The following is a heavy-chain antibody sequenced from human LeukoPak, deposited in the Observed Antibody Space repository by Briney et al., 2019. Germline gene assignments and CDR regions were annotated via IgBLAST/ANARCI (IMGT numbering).Heavy chain of an antibody. CDR3: ARGISGYDNNDY. J-gene: IGHJ4*02. CDR2: MNPNSGNT. CDR1: GYTFTSYD. Sequence: ASVKVSCKASGYTFTSYDINWVRQATGQGLEWMGWMNPNSGNTGYAQKFQGRVTMTRNTSISTAYMELSSLRSEDTAVNYCARGISGYDNNDYWGQGTLVTVSS. V-gene: IGHV1-8*01. D-gene: IGHD5-12*01.